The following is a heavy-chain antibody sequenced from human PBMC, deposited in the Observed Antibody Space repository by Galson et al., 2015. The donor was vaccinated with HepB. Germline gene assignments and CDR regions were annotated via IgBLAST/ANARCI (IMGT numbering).Heavy chain of an antibody. Sequence: SVKVSCKASGGTFSSYAISWVRQAPGQGLEWMGGIIPIFGTANYAQKFQGRVTITADESTSTAYMELSSLRSEDTAVYYCAREVVVVVAATRGYYYYGMDVWGQGTTVTVSS. J-gene: IGHJ6*02. CDR1: GGTFSSYA. CDR3: AREVVVVVAATRGYYYYGMDV. V-gene: IGHV1-69*13. CDR2: IIPIFGTA. D-gene: IGHD2-15*01.